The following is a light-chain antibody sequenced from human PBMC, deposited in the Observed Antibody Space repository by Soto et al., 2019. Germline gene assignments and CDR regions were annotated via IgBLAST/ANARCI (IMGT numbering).Light chain of an antibody. Sequence: EIVLTQSPATLSLSPGERATLSCRASQSVSSYLAWYQQKPGQAPRLLIYDASNRATGIPARFSGSGSGTDFTLTISSLAPEDFAVYYCQQRSNWPPRITFGGGTKVDIK. V-gene: IGKV3-11*01. CDR1: QSVSSY. CDR3: QQRSNWPPRIT. J-gene: IGKJ4*01. CDR2: DAS.